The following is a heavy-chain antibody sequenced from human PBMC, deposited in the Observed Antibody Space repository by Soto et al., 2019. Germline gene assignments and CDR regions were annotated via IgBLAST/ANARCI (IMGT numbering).Heavy chain of an antibody. D-gene: IGHD3-3*01. V-gene: IGHV3-33*01. Sequence: QVHLVESGGGVVQPGRSLRLSCAASEFTFSSYAMHWVRQAPGKGLEWVAIIWSDETTKFYADSVKGRFTISRDDSKNTLYLQMNSLRVEDTAVYYCARDSVAPRVTIFGVAPGYLQHWGQGTLVTVSA. CDR3: ARDSVAPRVTIFGVAPGYLQH. CDR2: IWSDETTK. J-gene: IGHJ1*01. CDR1: EFTFSSYA.